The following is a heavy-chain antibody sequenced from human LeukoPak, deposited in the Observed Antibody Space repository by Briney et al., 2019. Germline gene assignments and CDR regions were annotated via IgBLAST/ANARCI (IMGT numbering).Heavy chain of an antibody. CDR3: ARRIAARSPPAYYYYMDV. Sequence: PSETLSLTCTVSGGSISSYYWSWIRQPPGKGLEWIGYIYYSGSTNYNPSLKSRVTISVDTSKNQFSLKLSSVTAADTAVYYCARRIAARSPPAYYYYMDVWGQGTTVTVSS. V-gene: IGHV4-59*08. J-gene: IGHJ6*03. CDR2: IYYSGST. D-gene: IGHD6-6*01. CDR1: GGSISSYY.